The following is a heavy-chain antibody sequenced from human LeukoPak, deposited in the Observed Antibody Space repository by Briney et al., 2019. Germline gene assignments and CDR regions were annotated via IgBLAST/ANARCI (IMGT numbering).Heavy chain of an antibody. V-gene: IGHV4-61*01. CDR1: GGSISSSSHY. CDR2: IYYSGST. CDR3: ARHYCSSTSCYTWYFDY. J-gene: IGHJ4*02. D-gene: IGHD2-2*02. Sequence: SETLSLTCTVSGGSISSSSHYWSWIRQPPGKGLEWIGYIYYSGSTNYNPSLKSRVTISVDTSKNQFSLKLSSVTAADTAVYYCARHYCSSTSCYTWYFDYWGQGTLVTVSS.